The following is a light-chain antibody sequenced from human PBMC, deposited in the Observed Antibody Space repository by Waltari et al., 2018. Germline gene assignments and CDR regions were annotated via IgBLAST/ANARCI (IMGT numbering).Light chain of an antibody. J-gene: IGKJ2*01. CDR3: QQYNNWPRRT. CDR2: GAS. CDR1: QSVSSN. Sequence: EIVMTQSPATLSVSPGERATLSCRASQSVSSNLAWYQHKPGQAPRRLIYGASTRATGFPARFSGSGSGTEFTLTISSLQSEDFAVYYCQQYNNWPRRTFAQGTKVEIK. V-gene: IGKV3-15*01.